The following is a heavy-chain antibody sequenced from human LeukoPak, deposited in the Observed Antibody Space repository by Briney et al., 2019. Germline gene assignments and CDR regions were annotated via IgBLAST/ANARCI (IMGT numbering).Heavy chain of an antibody. CDR1: GVSISSSNSY. CDR3: ARANGYGLLDY. D-gene: IGHD5-18*01. J-gene: IGHJ4*02. Sequence: SETLSLTCTVSGVSISSSNSYWGWIRQPPGKGLEWIGSIYYSGNTYYNPSLKSRVTISIDTSKNQFSLKLSSVTAADTAVYYCARANGYGLLDYWGQGTLVTVSS. CDR2: IYYSGNT. V-gene: IGHV4-39*07.